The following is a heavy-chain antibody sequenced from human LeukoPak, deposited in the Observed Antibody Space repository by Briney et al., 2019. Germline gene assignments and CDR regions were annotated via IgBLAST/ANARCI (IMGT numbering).Heavy chain of an antibody. CDR1: GFTFSSND. CDR3: AKSNTVGATTVSDFDY. V-gene: IGHV3-48*01. CDR2: ISITSKTI. D-gene: IGHD1-26*01. Sequence: GGSLRLSCTGSGFTFSSNDMSWVRQPPGKGLEWVSYISITSKTIKYADSVKGRFTISRDNAKNSLYLQMNSLRAEDTAVYYCAKSNTVGATTVSDFDYWGQGTLVTVSS. J-gene: IGHJ4*02.